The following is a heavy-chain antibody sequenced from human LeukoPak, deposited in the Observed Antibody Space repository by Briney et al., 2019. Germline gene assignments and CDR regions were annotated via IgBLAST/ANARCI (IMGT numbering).Heavy chain of an antibody. CDR3: ARHAGNARSRFDY. D-gene: IGHD4-23*01. CDR2: IYYSGST. V-gene: IGHV4-59*08. CDR1: GGSISSYH. J-gene: IGHJ4*02. Sequence: KPSETLSLTCTVSGGSISSYHWRWSRQPPGKGLEWIGYIYYSGSTNYNPSLKSRVTISVDTSKNQFSLKLSSVTAAHTAVYYCARHAGNARSRFDYWGQGTLVTVSS.